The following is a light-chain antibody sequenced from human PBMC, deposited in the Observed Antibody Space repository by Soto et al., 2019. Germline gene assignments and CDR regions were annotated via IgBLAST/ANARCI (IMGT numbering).Light chain of an antibody. J-gene: IGKJ5*01. CDR1: QSISTW. V-gene: IGKV1-5*03. CDR2: KPS. Sequence: TQSPSTLSPAIGDRVTISCLASQSISTWLAWYQQKPGTAPKLLIYKPSTLESGVPSRLSGRGSGTEFTLTLHGLQPEDFATYYCQLDASYPITFGQGTRLEIK. CDR3: QLDASYPIT.